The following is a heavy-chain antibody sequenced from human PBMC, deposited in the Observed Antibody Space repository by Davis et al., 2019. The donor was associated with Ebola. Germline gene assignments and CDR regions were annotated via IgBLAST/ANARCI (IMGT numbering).Heavy chain of an antibody. CDR3: ARGGGSTQSGIDY. CDR1: GYTFTNYG. V-gene: IGHV1-18*01. J-gene: IGHJ4*02. D-gene: IGHD3-10*01. Sequence: ASVKVSCKASGYTFTNYGITWVRQAPGQGLEWVGWISVDKGNTNYVQKLQGRVTMTTDTSTSTAYMELRSLRPDDTAVYYRARGGGSTQSGIDYWGQGTLVTVSS. CDR2: ISVDKGNT.